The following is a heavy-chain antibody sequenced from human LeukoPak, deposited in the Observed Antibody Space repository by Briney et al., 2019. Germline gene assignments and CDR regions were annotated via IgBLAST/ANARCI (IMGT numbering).Heavy chain of an antibody. CDR1: GYTFTGYY. CDR2: INPNSGGT. CDR3: ARGYYGDSKYYYYYCLDV. Sequence: ASVKVSCKASGYTFTGYYMHWVRQAPGQGLEWMGWINPNSGGTNYAQKFQGRVTMTRDTSISTAYMELSRLRSDDTAVYYCARGYYGDSKYYYYYCLDVWGQGTTVTVSS. J-gene: IGHJ6*02. V-gene: IGHV1-2*02. D-gene: IGHD4-17*01.